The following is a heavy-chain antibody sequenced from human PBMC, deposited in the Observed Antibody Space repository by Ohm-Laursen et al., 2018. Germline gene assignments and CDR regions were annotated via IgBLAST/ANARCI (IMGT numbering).Heavy chain of an antibody. J-gene: IGHJ4*02. D-gene: IGHD5-18*01. CDR3: ARDLGHSYGYGY. V-gene: IGHV3-48*01. CDR2: ISSSSSTI. Sequence: GSLRLSCTAPGFTFSSYSMNWVRQAPGKGLEWVSYISSSSSTIYYADSVKGRFTISRDNAKNSLYLQMNSLRAEDMAVYYCARDLGHSYGYGYWGQGTLVTVSS. CDR1: GFTFSSYS.